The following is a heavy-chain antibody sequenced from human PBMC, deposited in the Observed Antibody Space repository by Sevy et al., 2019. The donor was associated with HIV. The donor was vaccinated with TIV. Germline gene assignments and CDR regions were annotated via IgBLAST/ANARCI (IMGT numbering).Heavy chain of an antibody. J-gene: IGHJ3*02. D-gene: IGHD3-10*01. Sequence: GGSLRLSCAASGFTFSSYSMNWVRQAPGKGLEWVSSISSSSSYIYYADSVKGGFTISRDNAKNSLYLQMNSLRAEDTAVYYCAREEYYGSGSYQEAFDIWGQGTMVTVSS. CDR3: AREEYYGSGSYQEAFDI. V-gene: IGHV3-21*01. CDR1: GFTFSSYS. CDR2: ISSSSSYI.